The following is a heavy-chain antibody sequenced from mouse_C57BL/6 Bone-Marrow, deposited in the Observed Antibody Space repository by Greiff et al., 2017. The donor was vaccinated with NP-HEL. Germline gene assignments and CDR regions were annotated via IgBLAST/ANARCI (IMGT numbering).Heavy chain of an antibody. D-gene: IGHD1-1*02. CDR1: GYTFTDYE. CDR2: IDPETGGT. Sequence: VKLQESGAELVRPGASVTLSCKASGYTFTDYEMHWVKQTPVHGLEWIGAIDPETGGTAYNQKFKGKAILTADKSSSTAYMVLRSLTSEDSAVYYCTRGGLWGWFAYWGQGTLVTVSA. CDR3: TRGGLWGWFAY. J-gene: IGHJ3*01. V-gene: IGHV1-15*01.